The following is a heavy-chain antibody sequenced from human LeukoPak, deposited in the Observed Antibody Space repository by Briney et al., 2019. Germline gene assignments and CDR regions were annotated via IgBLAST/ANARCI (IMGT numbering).Heavy chain of an antibody. D-gene: IGHD2-2*01. V-gene: IGHV4-59*01. CDR1: GGSISGYY. CDR2: MHYSGST. CDR3: AGGNQLLNWLDP. J-gene: IGHJ5*02. Sequence: SETLSLTCTVSGGSISGYYWSWIRQPPGKGLEWIGYMHYSGSTNYNPSLKSRVTMSIDTSKNQFSLKLNSVTAADTAVYYCAGGNQLLNWLDPWGQGTLVTVSS.